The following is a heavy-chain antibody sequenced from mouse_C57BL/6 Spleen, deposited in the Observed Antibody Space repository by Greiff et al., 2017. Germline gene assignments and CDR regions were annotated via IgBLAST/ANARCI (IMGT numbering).Heavy chain of an antibody. CDR2: IDPSDSYT. V-gene: IGHV1-50*01. Sequence: QVQLQQPGAELVKPGASVKLSCKASGYTFTSYWMQWVKQRPGQGLEWIGEIDPSDSYTNYNQKFKGKATCTVDTSSSTAYMQLSSLTSEDSAVYYCARQGYGSSYFDYWGQGTTLTVSS. D-gene: IGHD1-1*01. J-gene: IGHJ2*01. CDR3: ARQGYGSSYFDY. CDR1: GYTFTSYW.